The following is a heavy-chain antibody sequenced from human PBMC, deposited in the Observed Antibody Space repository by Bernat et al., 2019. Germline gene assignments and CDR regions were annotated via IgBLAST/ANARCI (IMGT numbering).Heavy chain of an antibody. CDR1: GFTVSSNY. Sequence: EVQLVESGGGLIQPGGSLRLSCAASGFTVSSNYMSWVRQAPGKGLEWVSVIYSGGSTYYADSVKGRFTISRDNSKNTLYLQMNSLRAEDTAVYYCASSTAPNDVWSGYYYYYMDVWGKGTTVTVSS. V-gene: IGHV3-53*01. CDR2: IYSGGST. D-gene: IGHD3-3*01. CDR3: ASSTAPNDVWSGYYYYYMDV. J-gene: IGHJ6*03.